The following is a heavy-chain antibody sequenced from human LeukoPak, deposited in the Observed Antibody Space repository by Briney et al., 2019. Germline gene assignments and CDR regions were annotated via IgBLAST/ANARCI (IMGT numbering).Heavy chain of an antibody. D-gene: IGHD6-19*01. Sequence: GGSLRLSCAASGFTFSSYGMHWVRQAPGKGLEWVAVISYDGSNKYYADSVKGRFTISRDNSKNTLYLQMNSLRADDTAVYYCARDIYSSGWYVRGSAFDIWGQGTMVTVSS. V-gene: IGHV3-30*03. CDR3: ARDIYSSGWYVRGSAFDI. CDR1: GFTFSSYG. J-gene: IGHJ3*02. CDR2: ISYDGSNK.